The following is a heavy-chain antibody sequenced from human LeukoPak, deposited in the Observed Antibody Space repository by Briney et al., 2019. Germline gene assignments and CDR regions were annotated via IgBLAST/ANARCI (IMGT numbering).Heavy chain of an antibody. CDR3: AREGTTGISGYYFDY. CDR2: IKQDGSEK. D-gene: IGHD1-1*01. V-gene: IGHV3-7*01. Sequence: GGSLRLSCAASGCTFSNYWMSWVRQAPGKGLEWVANIKQDGSEKYYVDSVKGRFTIPRDNAKNSLYLQMNSLRAEDTAVYYCAREGTTGISGYYFDYWGQGTLVTVSS. CDR1: GCTFSNYW. J-gene: IGHJ4*02.